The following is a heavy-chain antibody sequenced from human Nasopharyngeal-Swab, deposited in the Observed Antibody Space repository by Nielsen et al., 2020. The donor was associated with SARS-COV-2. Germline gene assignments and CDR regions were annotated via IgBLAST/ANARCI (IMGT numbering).Heavy chain of an antibody. CDR2: ISHNSGT. CDR3: AKEGATGWFDP. Sequence: SETLSLTCTVSGVSISSRYWSWIRQPPGKGLEWIGYISHNSGTNYNPSLKSRVTMFMDTSKNQFSLKLRSVTAADTAVYYCAKEGATGWFDPWGQGTLVTVSS. J-gene: IGHJ5*02. V-gene: IGHV4-59*11. CDR1: GVSISSRY.